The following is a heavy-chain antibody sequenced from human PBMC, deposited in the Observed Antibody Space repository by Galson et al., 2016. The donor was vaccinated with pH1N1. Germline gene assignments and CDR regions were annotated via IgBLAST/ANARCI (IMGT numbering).Heavy chain of an antibody. D-gene: IGHD3-16*01. CDR3: AHREVMITNAFDI. V-gene: IGHV2-5*08. Sequence: TLSLTCTVSGGSISSGGYYWSWIRQPPGKALEWLALIYWDDDKRYSPSLKSRLTITKDTSKNQVVLTMTNMDPVDTATYYCAHREVMITNAFDIWGQGTMVTVSS. J-gene: IGHJ3*02. CDR2: IYWDDDK. CDR1: GGSISSGGYY.